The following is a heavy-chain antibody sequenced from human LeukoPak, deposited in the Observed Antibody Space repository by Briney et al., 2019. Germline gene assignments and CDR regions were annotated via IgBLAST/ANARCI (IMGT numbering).Heavy chain of an antibody. CDR2: ISSSSSYI. J-gene: IGHJ3*02. CDR1: GFTFSSYG. CDR3: ARAGGSYSSAFDI. D-gene: IGHD1-26*01. V-gene: IGHV3-21*01. Sequence: PGGSLRLSCAASGFTFSSYGMNWVRQAPGKGLEWVSSISSSSSYIYYADSVKGRFTISRDNAKNSLYLQMNSLRAEDTAVYYCARAGGSYSSAFDIWGQGTMVTVSS.